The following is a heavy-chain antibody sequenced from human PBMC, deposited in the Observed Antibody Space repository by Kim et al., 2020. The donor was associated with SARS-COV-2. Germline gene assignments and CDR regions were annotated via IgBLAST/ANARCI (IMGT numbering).Heavy chain of an antibody. CDR3: ARHTFIAARAPFPDAFDI. CDR1: GGSISSSSYY. Sequence: SETLSLTCTVSGGSISSSSYYWGWIRQPPGKGLEWIGSIYYSGSTYYNPSLKSRVTISVDTSKNQFSLKLSSVTAADTAVYYCARHTFIAARAPFPDAFDIWGQGTMVTVSS. D-gene: IGHD6-6*01. V-gene: IGHV4-39*01. CDR2: IYYSGST. J-gene: IGHJ3*02.